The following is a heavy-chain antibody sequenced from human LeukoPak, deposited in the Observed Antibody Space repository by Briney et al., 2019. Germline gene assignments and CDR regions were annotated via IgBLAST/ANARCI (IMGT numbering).Heavy chain of an antibody. Sequence: SETLSLTCTVSGGSMSGYYWSWIRQPAGKGLEWIGRMYNGGSTNYNPSLKSRVTISVDTSKNQFSLKLSSVTAADTAVYYCAREGFDPWGQGTLVTVSS. CDR3: AREGFDP. J-gene: IGHJ5*02. CDR1: GGSMSGYY. V-gene: IGHV4-4*07. CDR2: MYNGGST.